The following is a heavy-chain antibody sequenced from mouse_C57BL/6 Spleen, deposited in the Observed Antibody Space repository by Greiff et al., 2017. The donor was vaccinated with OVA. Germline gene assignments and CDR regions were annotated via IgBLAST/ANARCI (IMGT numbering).Heavy chain of an antibody. CDR1: GFTFSSYG. CDR2: ISSGGSYT. CDR3: ARHVLFITTVSLFDY. D-gene: IGHD1-1*01. V-gene: IGHV5-6*01. Sequence: VQLQQSGGDLVKPGGSLKLSCAASGFTFSSYGMSWVRQTPDKRLEWVATISSGGSYTYYPDSVKGRFTISRDNAKNTLYLQMSSLKSEDTAMYYCARHVLFITTVSLFDYWGQGTTLTVSS. J-gene: IGHJ2*01.